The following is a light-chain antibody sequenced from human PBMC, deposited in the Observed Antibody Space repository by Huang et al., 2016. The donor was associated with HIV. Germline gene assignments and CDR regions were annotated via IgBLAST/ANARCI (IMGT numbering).Light chain of an antibody. CDR1: QSINSY. Sequence: DIQMTQSPSSLSASVGDRVTINCRASQSINSYLNWYQQKPGKAPKLLIYAASYLESGVPSRFSGGGSGTDFTLTVISLQPEDFATYYCQQSYSTPTWTFGQGTKVEIK. CDR3: QQSYSTPTWT. CDR2: AAS. J-gene: IGKJ1*01. V-gene: IGKV1-39*01.